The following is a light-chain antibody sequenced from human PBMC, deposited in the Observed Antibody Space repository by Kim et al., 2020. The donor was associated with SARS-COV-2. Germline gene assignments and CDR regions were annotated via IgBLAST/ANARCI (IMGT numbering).Light chain of an antibody. V-gene: IGLV3-21*03. J-gene: IGLJ2*01. CDR1: NIGSYT. CDR2: DDS. CDR3: QVWESSTDHVI. Sequence: APCKTATVTCGGDNIGSYTVHWYQQKPGQAPLLVVFDDSDRPSGIPDRFSGSNSGNTATLTISRVEAGDEADYYCQVWESSTDHVIFGGGTQLTVL.